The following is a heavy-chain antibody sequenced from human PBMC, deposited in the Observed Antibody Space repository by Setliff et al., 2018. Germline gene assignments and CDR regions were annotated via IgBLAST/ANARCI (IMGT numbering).Heavy chain of an antibody. Sequence: PSETLSLTCTVSGGSISSGDYYWGWIRQPPGKGLEFVGYIYYSGSTYYNPSLKSRVTISIDTSKNQFSLKVNSVTAADTAVYYCASAPLLYSDSSGLSGTFDIWGQGTMVAVSS. CDR3: ASAPLLYSDSSGLSGTFDI. CDR2: IYYSGST. D-gene: IGHD3-22*01. V-gene: IGHV4-30-4*08. CDR1: GGSISSGDYY. J-gene: IGHJ3*02.